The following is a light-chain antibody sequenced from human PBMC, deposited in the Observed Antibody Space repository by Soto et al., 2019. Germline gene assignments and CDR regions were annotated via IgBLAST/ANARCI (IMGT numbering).Light chain of an antibody. CDR3: MQALQNPWT. Sequence: DIVMTQSPLSLPVTPGEPASISCRSSQSLLHSNGNHYLDWYLQKPGQSPQLLIYLGSSRASGVPDRFSGSGSGTDFTLKISRVEADDVGVYYCMQALQNPWTFGQGTKVEIE. CDR1: QSLLHSNGNHY. V-gene: IGKV2-28*01. J-gene: IGKJ1*01. CDR2: LGS.